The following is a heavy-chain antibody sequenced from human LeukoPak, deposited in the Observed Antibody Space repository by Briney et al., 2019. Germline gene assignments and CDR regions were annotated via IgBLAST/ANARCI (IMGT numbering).Heavy chain of an antibody. D-gene: IGHD3-3*01. CDR3: AKDTEYDFWSGASTDY. V-gene: IGHV3-53*01. CDR1: GFTVSSNS. J-gene: IGHJ4*02. CDR2: IYSDNT. Sequence: GGSLRLSCTVSGFTVSSNSMSWVRQAPGKGLEWVSFIYSDNTHYSDSVKGRFTISRDNSKNTLYLQMNSLRAEDTAVYYCAKDTEYDFWSGASTDYWGQGTLVTVSS.